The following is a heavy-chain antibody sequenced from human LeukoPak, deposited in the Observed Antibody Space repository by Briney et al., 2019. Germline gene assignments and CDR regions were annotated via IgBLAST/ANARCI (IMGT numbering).Heavy chain of an antibody. J-gene: IGHJ4*02. Sequence: GGSLRLSCAASGFTFSSYGMHWVRQAPGKGLEWVAFIRYDGSNKYYADSVKGRFTISRDNSKNTLYLQMNSLRAEDTAVYYCAKNNYYGSGSYHTPFDHWGQGTLVTVSS. CDR2: IRYDGSNK. CDR3: AKNNYYGSGSYHTPFDH. CDR1: GFTFSSYG. V-gene: IGHV3-30*02. D-gene: IGHD3-10*01.